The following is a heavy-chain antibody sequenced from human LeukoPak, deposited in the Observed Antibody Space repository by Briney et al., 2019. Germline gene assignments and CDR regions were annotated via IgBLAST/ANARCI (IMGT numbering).Heavy chain of an antibody. D-gene: IGHD4-23*01. J-gene: IGHJ4*02. CDR1: GFTFSSYA. CDR3: AREVYGGIDY. CDR2: ISGSGVST. V-gene: IGHV3-23*01. Sequence: GGSLRLSCAASGFTFSSYAMSWVRQAPGKGLEWVSVISGSGVSTYYADSVKGRFTISRGNSKNTLFLQMNGLRAEDTAVYYCAREVYGGIDYWGQGTLVTVSS.